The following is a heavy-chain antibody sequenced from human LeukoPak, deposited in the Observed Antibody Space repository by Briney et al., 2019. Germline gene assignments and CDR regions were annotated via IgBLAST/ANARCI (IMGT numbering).Heavy chain of an antibody. Sequence: ASVKVSCKASGGTFSSYAISWVRQAPGQGLEWMGWISAYNGNTNYAQKLQGRVTMTTDTSTSTAYMELRSLRSDDTAVYYCARDTYYYDSSGYYRNFDYWGQGTLVTVSS. D-gene: IGHD3-22*01. V-gene: IGHV1-18*01. CDR3: ARDTYYYDSSGYYRNFDY. J-gene: IGHJ4*02. CDR2: ISAYNGNT. CDR1: GGTFSSYA.